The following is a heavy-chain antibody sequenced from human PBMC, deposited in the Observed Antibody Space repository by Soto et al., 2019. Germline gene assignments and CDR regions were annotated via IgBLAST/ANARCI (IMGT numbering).Heavy chain of an antibody. CDR3: ARAFGLRFLEWLSRPAFDP. CDR2: INHSGST. CDR1: GWSFSDYY. Sequence: XETLCLTCAVYGWSFSDYYWSWIRQPPGKGLEWIGEINHSGSTNYNPSLKSRGTISVDTSKNPFSMKLSSLTAADTAVYSGARAFGLRFLEWLSRPAFDPWGQGTLVTVSS. D-gene: IGHD3-3*01. V-gene: IGHV4-34*01. J-gene: IGHJ5*02.